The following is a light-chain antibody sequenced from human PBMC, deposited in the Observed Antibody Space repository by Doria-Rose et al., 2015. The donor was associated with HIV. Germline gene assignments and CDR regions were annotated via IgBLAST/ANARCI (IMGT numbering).Light chain of an antibody. CDR2: WAS. CDR3: QQYYNTPS. V-gene: IGKV4-1*01. Sequence: DIQMTQSPESLGMSLGERATLNCKSNQSLLYTSKNYLAWYQQKLGQPPKLLIYWASTRQSGVPVRFSGSGSGTDFTLTISSLEAEDVAVYYCQQYYNTPSFGPGTTVDIK. J-gene: IGKJ3*01. CDR1: QSLLYTSKNY.